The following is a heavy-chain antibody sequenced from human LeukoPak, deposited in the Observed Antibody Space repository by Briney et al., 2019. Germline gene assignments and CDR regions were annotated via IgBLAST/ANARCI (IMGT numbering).Heavy chain of an antibody. V-gene: IGHV3-21*01. CDR3: ARYVVGATIFDY. CDR1: AFTFSSYS. Sequence: GGSLRLSCAASAFTFSSYSMNWVRQAPGKGLEWVSSISSNSNYIYYADSVKGRFTISRDNAKNSLYLQMNSLRAEDTAVYYCARYVVGATIFDYWGQGTLVTVSS. J-gene: IGHJ4*02. CDR2: ISSNSNYI. D-gene: IGHD1-26*01.